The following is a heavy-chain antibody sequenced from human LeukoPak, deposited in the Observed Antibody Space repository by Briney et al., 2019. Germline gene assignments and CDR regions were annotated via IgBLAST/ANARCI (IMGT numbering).Heavy chain of an antibody. CDR1: GFTFRNYV. CDR2: TSSDLNVK. D-gene: IGHD3-10*01. CDR3: ARECYYGSGSPPSLYFDY. J-gene: IGHJ4*02. V-gene: IGHV3-30-3*01. Sequence: GGSLGLSCAASGFTFRNYVIHWVRQAPGKGLEWVAVTSSDLNVKLYADCLKGRFTISRDNSRSTLYLQMNSLRPEDTAIYYCARECYYGSGSPPSLYFDYWGQGTLVTVSS.